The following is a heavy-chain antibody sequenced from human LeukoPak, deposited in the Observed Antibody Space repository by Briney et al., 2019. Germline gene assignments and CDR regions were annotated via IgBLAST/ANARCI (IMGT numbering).Heavy chain of an antibody. CDR1: GGTFSSYA. CDR2: IISIFGTA. V-gene: IGHV1-69*13. CDR3: AMADSSGYYLVIDY. D-gene: IGHD3-22*01. J-gene: IGHJ4*02. Sequence: ASVKVSCKASGGTFSSYAISWVRQAPGQGLEWMGGIISIFGTANYAQKFQGRVTITADESTSTAYMELSSLRSEDTAVYYCAMADSSGYYLVIDYWGQGTLVTVSS.